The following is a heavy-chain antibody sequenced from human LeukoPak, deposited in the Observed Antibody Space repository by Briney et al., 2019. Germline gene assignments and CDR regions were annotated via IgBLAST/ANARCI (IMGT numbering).Heavy chain of an antibody. D-gene: IGHD3-10*01. CDR1: GYTFTGYY. V-gene: IGHV1-69*13. J-gene: IGHJ6*03. Sequence: SVKVSCKTSGYTFTGYYIHWVRQAPGQGLEWMGGIIPIFGTANYAQKFQGRVTITADESTSTAYMELSSLRSEDTAVYYCARAGPGAYYYMDVWGRGTTVTVSS. CDR2: IIPIFGTA. CDR3: ARAGPGAYYYMDV.